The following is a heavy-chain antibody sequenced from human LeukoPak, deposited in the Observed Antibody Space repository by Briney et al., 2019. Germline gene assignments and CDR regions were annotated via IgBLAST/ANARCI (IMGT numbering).Heavy chain of an antibody. J-gene: IGHJ5*02. D-gene: IGHD6-13*01. CDR1: GHTYREYY. V-gene: IGHV3-11*01. CDR2: ISSSGSTI. Sequence: GGSLTLSCAVWGHTYREYYMRWLRGARGGGGEGVTYISSSGSTIYYAHSVKGRFTISRDNAKNSLYLQMNSLRAEDTAVYYCARAYSSSWHNWFDPWGQGTLVTVSS. CDR3: ARAYSSSWHNWFDP.